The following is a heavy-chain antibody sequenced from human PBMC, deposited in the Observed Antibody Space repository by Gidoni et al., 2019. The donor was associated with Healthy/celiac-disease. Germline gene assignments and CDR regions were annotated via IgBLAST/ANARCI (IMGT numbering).Heavy chain of an antibody. CDR3: AKFGWTMVRGSRTDMDV. J-gene: IGHJ6*03. Sequence: EVQLLESGGGLVQPGGSLRLSCSASGFPFSSYAMSWVRQAPGKGLEWVSAISGSGGSTYYADSVKGRFTISRDNSKNTLYLQMNSLRAEDTAVYYCAKFGWTMVRGSRTDMDVWGKGTTVTVSS. CDR2: ISGSGGST. CDR1: GFPFSSYA. D-gene: IGHD3-10*01. V-gene: IGHV3-23*01.